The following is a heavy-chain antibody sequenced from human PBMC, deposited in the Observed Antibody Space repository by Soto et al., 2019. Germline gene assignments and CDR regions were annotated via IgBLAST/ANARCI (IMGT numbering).Heavy chain of an antibody. J-gene: IGHJ4*02. CDR3: AKDQEVGATNYFDY. D-gene: IGHD1-26*01. CDR1: GFTFDDYT. CDR2: ISWDGGST. V-gene: IGHV3-43*01. Sequence: PGGSLRLSCAASGFTFDDYTMHWVRQAPGKGLEWVSLISWDGGSTYYADSVKGRFTISRDNSKNSLYLQMNSLRTEDTALYYCAKDQEVGATNYFDYWGQGTLVTVSS.